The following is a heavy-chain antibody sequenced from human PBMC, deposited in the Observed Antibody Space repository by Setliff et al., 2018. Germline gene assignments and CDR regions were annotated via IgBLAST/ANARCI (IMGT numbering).Heavy chain of an antibody. J-gene: IGHJ4*02. CDR3: ARGYYDSYARYYVVGDY. CDR1: GYTFTNHY. V-gene: IGHV1-46*01. Sequence: SVKVSCKASGYTFTNHYMHWVRQAPGQGLEWMGMINPGGGSTTYAQKFQGRVTMTRDTSTSTVYMELSSLRTEDTAAYYCARGYYDSYARYYVVGDYWGQGTPVTVSS. CDR2: INPGGGST. D-gene: IGHD3-22*01.